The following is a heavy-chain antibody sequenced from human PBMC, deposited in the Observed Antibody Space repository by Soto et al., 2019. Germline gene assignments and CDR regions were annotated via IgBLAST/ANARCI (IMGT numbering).Heavy chain of an antibody. J-gene: IGHJ5*01. Sequence: LCLRWKVAGYASEYRGYRRTWKRKHPGKGLEWIGYIYHTGKTYYNPSLESRVTMSVDTSKNQSSLKLASVTAADTAVYYCATAGSSTAHSIDSWGHGPLV. CDR2: IYHTGKT. CDR3: ATAGSSTAHSIDS. D-gene: IGHD2-2*01. CDR1: GYASEYRGYR. V-gene: IGHV4-31*02.